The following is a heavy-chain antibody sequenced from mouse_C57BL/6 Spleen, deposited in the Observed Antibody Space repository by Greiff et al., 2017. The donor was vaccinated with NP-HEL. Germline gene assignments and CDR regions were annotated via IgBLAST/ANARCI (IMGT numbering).Heavy chain of an antibody. D-gene: IGHD1-1*01. CDR2: IHPNSGST. CDR1: GYTFTSYW. V-gene: IGHV1-64*01. CDR3: APTVVAHWYFDV. J-gene: IGHJ1*03. Sequence: QVQLQQSGAELVKPGASVKLSCKASGYTFTSYWMHWVKQRPGQGLEWIGMIHPNSGSTNYNEKFKSKATLTVDKSSSTAYMQLSSLTSEDSAVYYCAPTVVAHWYFDVWGTGTTVTVSS.